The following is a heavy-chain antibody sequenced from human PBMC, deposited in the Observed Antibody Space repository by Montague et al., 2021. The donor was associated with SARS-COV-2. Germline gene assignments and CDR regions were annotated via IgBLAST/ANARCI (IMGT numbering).Heavy chain of an antibody. CDR2: ISTSGNT. V-gene: IGHV4-61*02. CDR3: ARDTEGEIRTYSYYKMDV. D-gene: IGHD2-21*01. CDR1: GGSVNSGNYY. J-gene: IGHJ6*02. Sequence: TLSLTCTVSGGSVNSGNYYWSWIRQPAGKRLEWMGRISTSGNTNYNPSLKSRLTISVDTSKNQFSLNLRSVTAADTAVYYCARDTEGEIRTYSYYKMDVWGLGTTVTVSS.